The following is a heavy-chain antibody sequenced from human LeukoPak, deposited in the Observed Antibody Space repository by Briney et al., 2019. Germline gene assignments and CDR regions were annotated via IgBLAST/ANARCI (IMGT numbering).Heavy chain of an antibody. Sequence: GGSLRLSCAASGFTFDDYAMHWVRQAPGKGLEWVSLISWDGGSTYYADSVKGRFTISRDNSKNSLYLQMNSLKTEDTAVYYCTTLVPAAMRVLGSFDYWGQGTLVTVSS. CDR2: ISWDGGST. D-gene: IGHD2-2*01. CDR3: TTLVPAAMRVLGSFDY. CDR1: GFTFDDYA. J-gene: IGHJ4*02. V-gene: IGHV3-43D*03.